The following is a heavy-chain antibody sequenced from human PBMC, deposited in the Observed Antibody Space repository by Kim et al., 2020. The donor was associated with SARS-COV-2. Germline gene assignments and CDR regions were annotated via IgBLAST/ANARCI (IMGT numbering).Heavy chain of an antibody. D-gene: IGHD2-2*01. CDR3: ARSPRPPCSSTSCQVH. Sequence: GGSLRLSCAASGFTFSSYAMHWVRQAPGKGLEYVSAISSNGGSTYYANSVKGRFTISRDNSKNTLYLQMGSLRAEDMAVYYCARSPRPPCSSTSCQVHWGQGTLVTVSS. J-gene: IGHJ4*02. V-gene: IGHV3-64*01. CDR1: GFTFSSYA. CDR2: ISSNGGST.